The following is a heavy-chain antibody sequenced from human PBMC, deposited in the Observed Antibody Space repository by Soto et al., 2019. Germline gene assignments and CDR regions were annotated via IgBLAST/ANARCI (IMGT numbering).Heavy chain of an antibody. D-gene: IGHD6-13*01. Sequence: LSLTCAVYGGSFSGYYWSWIRQPPGKGLEWIGEINHSGSTNYNPSLKSRVTISVDTSKNQFSLKLSSVTAADTAVYYCARGHIAALDYWGQGTLVTVSS. CDR1: GGSFSGYY. CDR3: ARGHIAALDY. V-gene: IGHV4-34*01. CDR2: INHSGST. J-gene: IGHJ4*02.